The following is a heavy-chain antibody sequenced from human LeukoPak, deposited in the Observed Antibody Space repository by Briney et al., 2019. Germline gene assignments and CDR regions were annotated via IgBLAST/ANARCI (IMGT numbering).Heavy chain of an antibody. Sequence: ASVKVSCKASGYIFTSYYMHWVRQAPGQGLEWMGITNPSDNSTVNAQKFQGRVTMTSDTSTSTVYMELSSLRFEDTAVYSCARGWDTSGSLGYWGRGTLVTVSS. CDR3: ARGWDTSGSLGY. V-gene: IGHV1-46*01. CDR1: GYIFTSYY. D-gene: IGHD3-22*01. CDR2: TNPSDNST. J-gene: IGHJ4*02.